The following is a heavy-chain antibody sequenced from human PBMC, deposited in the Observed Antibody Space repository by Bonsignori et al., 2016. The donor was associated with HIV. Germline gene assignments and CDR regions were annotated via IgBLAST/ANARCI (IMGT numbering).Heavy chain of an antibody. CDR3: ALEGHSNDRGYAEYLQH. Sequence: IRQPPGKGLEWVSEISWNSGRIAYADSVKGRFTISRDNAKNSLYLQMTSLRPEDTAFYYCALEGHSNDRGYAEYLQHWGRGTLVTVSS. CDR2: ISWNSGRI. V-gene: IGHV3-9*01. D-gene: IGHD6-25*01. J-gene: IGHJ1*01.